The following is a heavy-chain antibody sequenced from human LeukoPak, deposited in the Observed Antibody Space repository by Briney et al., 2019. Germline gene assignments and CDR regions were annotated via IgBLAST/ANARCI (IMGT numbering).Heavy chain of an antibody. CDR1: GYTFTSYG. Sequence: ASVKASCKASGYTFTSYGISWVRQAPGQGLEWMGWISAYNGNTNYAQKLQGRVTMTTDTSTSTAYMDLRSLRSDDTAVYYCARDIATVQHQDWGQGTLVTVSS. CDR2: ISAYNGNT. CDR3: ARDIATVQHQD. V-gene: IGHV1-18*01. J-gene: IGHJ4*02. D-gene: IGHD1-1*01.